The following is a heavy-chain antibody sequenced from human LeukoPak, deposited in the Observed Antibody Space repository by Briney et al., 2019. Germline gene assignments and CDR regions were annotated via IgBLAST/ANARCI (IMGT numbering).Heavy chain of an antibody. CDR1: GFTFSRYS. CDR2: ISGSGGST. D-gene: IGHD4-17*01. J-gene: IGHJ3*02. Sequence: PGGSLRLSCAASGFTFSRYSMNWVRQAPGKGLEWVSAISGSGGSTYYADSVKGRFTISRDNSKNTLYLQMNSLRAEDTAVYYCARYYGDYVGDAFDIWGQGTMVTVSS. CDR3: ARYYGDYVGDAFDI. V-gene: IGHV3-23*01.